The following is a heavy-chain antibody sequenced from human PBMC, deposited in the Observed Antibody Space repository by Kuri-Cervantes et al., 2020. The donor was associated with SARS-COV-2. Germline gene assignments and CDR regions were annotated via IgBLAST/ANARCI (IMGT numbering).Heavy chain of an antibody. CDR1: GGTFSSYG. J-gene: IGHJ5*02. Sequence: ASVKVSCKASGGTFSSYGISWVRQAPGQGLEWMGWISAYNGNTNYAQKLQGRVTMTTDTSTSTAYMELRSLRSDDTAVYYCARVGIVVVVAAIPDWFDPWGQGTLVTVSS. D-gene: IGHD2-15*01. V-gene: IGHV1-18*01. CDR2: ISAYNGNT. CDR3: ARVGIVVVVAAIPDWFDP.